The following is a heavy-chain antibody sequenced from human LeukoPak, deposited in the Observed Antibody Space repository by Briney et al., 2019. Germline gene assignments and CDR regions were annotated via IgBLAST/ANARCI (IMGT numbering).Heavy chain of an antibody. Sequence: SETLSLTCTVSGGFISSYYWSWIRQPPGKGLEWNGYIYYSGSTNYNPSLKSRVTISVDTSKNQFSLKLSSVTAADTAVYYCASDRGYSSSSNFFDYWGQGTLVTVSS. J-gene: IGHJ4*02. CDR2: IYYSGST. CDR3: ASDRGYSSSSNFFDY. CDR1: GGFISSYY. V-gene: IGHV4-59*01. D-gene: IGHD6-6*01.